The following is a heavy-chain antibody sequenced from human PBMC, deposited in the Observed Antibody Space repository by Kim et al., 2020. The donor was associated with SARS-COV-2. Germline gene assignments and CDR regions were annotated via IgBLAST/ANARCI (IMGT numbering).Heavy chain of an antibody. Sequence: GGSLRLSCSAYGFTLSSYAMHWVRQAPGKGLEYVSAISSNGGSTYYADSVKGRFTISRDNSKNTLYLQMSSLRAEDTAVYYCVKVSIAASLGYYGMDVGGQGTTVTVSS. CDR1: GFTLSSYA. D-gene: IGHD6-6*01. J-gene: IGHJ6*02. CDR3: VKVSIAASLGYYGMDV. CDR2: ISSNGGST. V-gene: IGHV3-64D*06.